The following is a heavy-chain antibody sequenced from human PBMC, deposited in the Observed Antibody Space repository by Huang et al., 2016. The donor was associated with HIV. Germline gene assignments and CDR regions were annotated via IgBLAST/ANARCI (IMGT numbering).Heavy chain of an antibody. Sequence: QVHLQQWGAGLLKSAETLSLTCAVYGGSLSGYYWSWLRQTPGKGLEWIGEINHLGSPNYNPSLKSRVSISMDGSTKQFSLKLRSISDADTAVYFCARDATKNPRGWFDPWGQGTLVTVSS. CDR2: INHLGSP. V-gene: IGHV4-34*02. J-gene: IGHJ5*02. CDR1: GGSLSGYY. D-gene: IGHD3-10*01. CDR3: ARDATKNPRGWFDP.